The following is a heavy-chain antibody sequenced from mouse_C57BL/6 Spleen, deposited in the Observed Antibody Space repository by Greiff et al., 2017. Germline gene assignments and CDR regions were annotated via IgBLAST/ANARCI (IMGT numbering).Heavy chain of an antibody. D-gene: IGHD2-12*01. CDR2: IDPATGNT. CDR1: GFNIKNTY. Sequence: VQLQQSVAELVRPGASVKLSCTASGFNIKNTYMPWVKQRPEKSLEWIGRIDPATGNTKYAAQVQGPATIPADTSSNKAYLQLSSLTAEDTAIYYCARRVYYSSFAYWGQGTLVTVSA. V-gene: IGHV14-3*01. J-gene: IGHJ3*01. CDR3: ARRVYYSSFAY.